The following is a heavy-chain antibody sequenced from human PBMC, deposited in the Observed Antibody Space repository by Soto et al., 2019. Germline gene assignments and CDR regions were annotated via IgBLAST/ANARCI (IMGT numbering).Heavy chain of an antibody. V-gene: IGHV4-34*01. J-gene: IGHJ6*03. Sequence: SETLSLTCAVYGGSFSGYYWSWIRQPPGKGLEWIGEINHSGSTNYNPSLKSRVTISVDTSKNQFSLKLSSVTAADTAVYYCARGMGEGDTAMVRDYYYYMDVWGKGTTVTVSS. CDR2: INHSGST. D-gene: IGHD5-18*01. CDR3: ARGMGEGDTAMVRDYYYYMDV. CDR1: GGSFSGYY.